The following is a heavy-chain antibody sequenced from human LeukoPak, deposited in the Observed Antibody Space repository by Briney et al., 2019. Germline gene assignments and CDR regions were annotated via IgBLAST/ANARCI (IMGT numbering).Heavy chain of an antibody. CDR2: TSYDGFNT. V-gene: IGHV3-30-3*01. CDR3: ARDFCSGGSCYSVGH. J-gene: IGHJ4*02. CDR1: GFTFGSYA. D-gene: IGHD2-15*01. Sequence: GGSLRLSCAASGFTFGSYAMHWVRQAPGKGLEWVAVTSYDGFNTNNADSVKGRFTISRDNSKNTVYLQMNSLRAEDAAVYFCARDFCSGGSCYSVGHWGQGTLVTVAS.